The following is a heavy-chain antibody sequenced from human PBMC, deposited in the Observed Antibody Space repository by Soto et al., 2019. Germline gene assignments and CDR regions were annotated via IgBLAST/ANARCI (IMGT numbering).Heavy chain of an antibody. V-gene: IGHV3-30*18. J-gene: IGHJ4*02. CDR1: GFTFSSYG. Sequence: GGSLRLSCAASGFTFSSYGMNWVRQAPGKGLEWVAVISYDENNKYYADSVKGRFTISRDNSENTLYLQMNSLRAEDTAVYYCAKVLTGDLDYWGQGTLVTVSS. D-gene: IGHD7-27*01. CDR3: AKVLTGDLDY. CDR2: ISYDENNK.